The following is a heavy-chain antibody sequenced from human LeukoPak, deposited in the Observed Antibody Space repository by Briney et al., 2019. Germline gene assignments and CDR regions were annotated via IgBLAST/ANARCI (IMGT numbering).Heavy chain of an antibody. J-gene: IGHJ4*02. Sequence: LRLSCAASGFTFSSYSMNWIRQHPGKGLEWIGYIHPSGITDYNPSLQSRVTMSLDTSQNQFSLKLTSVTAADTAIYYCARGQDAFKTGYWGQGTLVTVSS. D-gene: IGHD5-24*01. CDR1: GFTFSSYS. CDR3: ARGQDAFKTGY. V-gene: IGHV4-31*02. CDR2: IHPSGIT.